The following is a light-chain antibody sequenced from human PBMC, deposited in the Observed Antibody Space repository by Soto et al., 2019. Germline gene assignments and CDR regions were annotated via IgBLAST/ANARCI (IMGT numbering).Light chain of an antibody. J-gene: IGLJ1*01. CDR2: DVS. V-gene: IGLV2-14*03. CDR3: SSYISSSTSV. Sequence: QSVLTQPASVSGSPGQSITISCTGTSSDIGGYDYVSWYQQHPGKAPKLMIYDVSYRPSGVSNRFSGSKSGNAASLTISGLQAEDEADYYCSSYISSSTSVFGTGTKLTVL. CDR1: SSDIGGYDY.